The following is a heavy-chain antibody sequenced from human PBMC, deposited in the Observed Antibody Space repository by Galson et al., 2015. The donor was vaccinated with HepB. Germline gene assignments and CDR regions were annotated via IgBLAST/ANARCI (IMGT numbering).Heavy chain of an antibody. V-gene: IGHV1-46*03. D-gene: IGHD3-22*01. CDR3: SRSKGSSAYYYFDY. CDR2: INPSGGST. CDR1: GYTFTSYY. J-gene: IGHJ4*02. Sequence: SVKVSCKASGYTFTSYYIHWVRQAPGQGLEWMGVINPSGGSTSNAQKFQGRVTMTGDTSTSTVYMELSSLRSEDTAVYYCSRSKGSSAYYYFDYWGQGTLVTVSS.